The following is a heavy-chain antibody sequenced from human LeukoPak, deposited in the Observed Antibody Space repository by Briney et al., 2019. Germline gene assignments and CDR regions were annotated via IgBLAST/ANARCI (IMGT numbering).Heavy chain of an antibody. J-gene: IGHJ4*02. Sequence: GGSLRLSCAASGFTFSSYGMSWVRQAPGKGLEWVSAISGSGGSTYYADSVKGRFTISRDNSKNTLYLQMNSLRAEDTAVYYCAKDRLVRRELSGFDYWGQGTLVTVSS. CDR1: GFTFSSYG. V-gene: IGHV3-23*01. D-gene: IGHD3-16*02. CDR3: AKDRLVRRELSGFDY. CDR2: ISGSGGST.